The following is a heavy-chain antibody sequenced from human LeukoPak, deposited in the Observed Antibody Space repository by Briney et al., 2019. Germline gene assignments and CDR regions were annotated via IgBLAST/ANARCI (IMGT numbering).Heavy chain of an antibody. V-gene: IGHV3-30*03. CDR2: ILYDGGNK. CDR3: ESTWGYYGSDATTDY. D-gene: IGHD3-10*01. J-gene: IGHJ4*02. Sequence: GRSLRLSCAASGITFSRHRMQWVPQAPGKGPEWVTLILYDGGNKNYADCVKRRYHIPRHNYRNTLYLQMHGLRKEETAIYDCESTWGYYGSDATTDYWVEGGLV. CDR1: GITFSRHR.